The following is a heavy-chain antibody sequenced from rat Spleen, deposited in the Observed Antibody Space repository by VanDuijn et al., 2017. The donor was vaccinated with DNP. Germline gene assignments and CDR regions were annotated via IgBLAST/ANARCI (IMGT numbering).Heavy chain of an antibody. V-gene: IGHV5-25*01. CDR3: ARDSRDYGSYADYFDY. CDR1: GFSFSNYN. Sequence: EVELVESGGGLVQPGRSLKLSCAAAGFSFSNYNMAWVRQAPGKGLEWVASITSSGGSTYYPDSVKGRFTISRDSAKNTLYLQMNSLRSKDTATYYCARDSRDYGSYADYFDYWGQGVMVTVSS. J-gene: IGHJ2*01. CDR2: ITSSGGST. D-gene: IGHD1-8*01.